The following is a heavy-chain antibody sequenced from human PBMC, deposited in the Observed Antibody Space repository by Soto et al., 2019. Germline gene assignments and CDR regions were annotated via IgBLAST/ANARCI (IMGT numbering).Heavy chain of an antibody. Sequence: ASVKVSCKASGYTFTSYGISWVRQAPGQGLEWMGWISAYSGNTNYAQKLQGRVTMTTDTSTSTAYMELRSLRSDDTAVYYCAREEGSGSYYAFDPWGQGTLVTVSS. CDR2: ISAYSGNT. J-gene: IGHJ5*02. CDR1: GYTFTSYG. V-gene: IGHV1-18*04. D-gene: IGHD1-26*01. CDR3: AREEGSGSYYAFDP.